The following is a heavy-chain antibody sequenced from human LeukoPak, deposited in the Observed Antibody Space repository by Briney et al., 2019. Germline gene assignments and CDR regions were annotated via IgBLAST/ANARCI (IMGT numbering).Heavy chain of an antibody. CDR1: GFTFSNAW. D-gene: IGHD3-16*01. Sequence: GGSLRLSCAASGFTFSNAWMRWVRQAPGKGLEWVGRIISKTDGGTTDYAATVKVRFTISRDDSKNTLYLQMNSLKTEDAAVYYCTTDLGEYWGQGTLVTVSS. CDR3: TTDLGEY. V-gene: IGHV3-15*01. CDR2: IISKTDGGTT. J-gene: IGHJ4*02.